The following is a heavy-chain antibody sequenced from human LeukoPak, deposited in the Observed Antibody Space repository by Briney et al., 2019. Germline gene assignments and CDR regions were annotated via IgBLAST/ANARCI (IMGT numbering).Heavy chain of an antibody. CDR3: ARRAYCGGDCYSGAYYYYGMDV. V-gene: IGHV3-43*02. CDR1: GFTFDDYA. CDR2: ISGDGGST. J-gene: IGHJ6*02. D-gene: IGHD2-21*02. Sequence: PGGSLRLSCAASGFTFDDYAMHWVRQAPGKGLEWVSLISGDGGSTYYADSVKGRFTISRDNAKNSLYLQMNSLRAEDTAAYYCARRAYCGGDCYSGAYYYYGMDVWGQGTTVTASS.